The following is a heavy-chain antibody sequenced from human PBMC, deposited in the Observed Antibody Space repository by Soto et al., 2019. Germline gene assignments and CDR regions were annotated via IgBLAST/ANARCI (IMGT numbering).Heavy chain of an antibody. CDR1: GGTFSTYR. V-gene: IGHV1-69*02. Sequence: QVQLVQSGAEVKKPGSSVKVSCKDSGGTFSTYRMFWVRQAPGQGLEWMGRIIPMLGIANHAQRFQDRVTITADKSTATAHMELSSLRSEDTALYYCTIGSWSGEVFDIWGQGTVVIVSS. CDR2: IIPMLGIA. J-gene: IGHJ3*02. CDR3: TIGSWSGEVFDI. D-gene: IGHD2-21*01.